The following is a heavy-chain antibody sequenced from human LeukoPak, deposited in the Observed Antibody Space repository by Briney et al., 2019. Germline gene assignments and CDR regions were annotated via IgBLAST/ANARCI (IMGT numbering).Heavy chain of an antibody. D-gene: IGHD3-10*01. CDR1: GFTFSSHW. V-gene: IGHV3-74*01. Sequence: GGSLRLSCAASGFTFSSHWMHWVRQAPGKGLVWVSRINSDGSSTSYADSVKGRFTISRDNAKNTLYLQMNSLSVEDTAVYYCAREWSGFGELPDYWGQGTLVTVSS. J-gene: IGHJ4*02. CDR2: INSDGSST. CDR3: AREWSGFGELPDY.